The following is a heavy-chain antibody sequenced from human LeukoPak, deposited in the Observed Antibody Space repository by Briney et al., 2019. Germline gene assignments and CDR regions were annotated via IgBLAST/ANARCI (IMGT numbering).Heavy chain of an antibody. D-gene: IGHD3-3*01. V-gene: IGHV4-30-2*01. CDR2: IYHSGST. CDR1: GGSISSGGYY. J-gene: IGHJ4*02. Sequence: PSETLSLTCTVSGGSISSGGYYWGWIRQPPGKGLEWIGYIYHSGSTYYNPSLKSRVTISVDRSKNQFSLKLSSVTAADTAVYYCARSVGDDYDFWSGSFVGWGQGTLVTVSS. CDR3: ARSVGDDYDFWSGSFVG.